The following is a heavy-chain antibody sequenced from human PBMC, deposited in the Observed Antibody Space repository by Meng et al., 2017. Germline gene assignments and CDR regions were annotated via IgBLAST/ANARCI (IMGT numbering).Heavy chain of an antibody. Sequence: QGQLVESGGGVVQPGRSLRLSCAASGFTFSSYAMHWVRQAPGKGLEWVAVISYDGSNKYYADSVKGRFTISRDNSKNTLYLQMNSLRAEDTAVYYCARNLFSYGKNYFDYWGQGTLVTVSS. D-gene: IGHD5-18*01. CDR2: ISYDGSNK. CDR3: ARNLFSYGKNYFDY. J-gene: IGHJ4*02. CDR1: GFTFSSYA. V-gene: IGHV3-30*01.